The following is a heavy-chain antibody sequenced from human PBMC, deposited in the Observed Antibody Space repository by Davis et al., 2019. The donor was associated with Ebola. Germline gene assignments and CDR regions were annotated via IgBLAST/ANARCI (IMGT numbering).Heavy chain of an antibody. Sequence: SETLSLTCAVYGGSFSGYYWSWIRQPPGKGLEWIGEINHSRSTNYNPSLKSRVTISVDTSKNQFSLKLSTVTAADTAVYYCARRDFGRLGYYYGMGVWGQGTTVTVSS. D-gene: IGHD3-10*01. V-gene: IGHV4-34*01. CDR3: ARRDFGRLGYYYGMGV. J-gene: IGHJ6*02. CDR1: GGSFSGYY. CDR2: INHSRST.